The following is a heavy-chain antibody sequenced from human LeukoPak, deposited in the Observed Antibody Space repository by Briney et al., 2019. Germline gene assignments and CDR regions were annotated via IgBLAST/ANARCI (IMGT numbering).Heavy chain of an antibody. D-gene: IGHD3-16*01. Sequence: GGSLRLSCAASGFTFSSYSMNWVRQAPGKGLEWVSSISSSSSYIYYADSVKGRFTISRDNAKNSLYLQMNSLRAEDTAVYYCARQYYDYVWGSYGPEGDAFDIWGQGTMVTVSS. J-gene: IGHJ3*02. CDR1: GFTFSSYS. V-gene: IGHV3-21*01. CDR3: ARQYYDYVWGSYGPEGDAFDI. CDR2: ISSSSSYI.